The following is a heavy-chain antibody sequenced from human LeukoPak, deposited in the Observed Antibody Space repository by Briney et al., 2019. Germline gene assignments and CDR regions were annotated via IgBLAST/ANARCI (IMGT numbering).Heavy chain of an antibody. J-gene: IGHJ4*02. CDR3: ARFGYYDSSGYYFDY. Sequence: SETLSLTCTVSGGSISSGSYYWSWIRQPAGTGLEWIGRIYTSGSTNYNPSLKSRVTISVDTSKNQFSLKLSSVTAADTAVYYCARFGYYDSSGYYFDYWGQGALVTVSS. V-gene: IGHV4-61*02. CDR2: IYTSGST. D-gene: IGHD3-22*01. CDR1: GGSISSGSYY.